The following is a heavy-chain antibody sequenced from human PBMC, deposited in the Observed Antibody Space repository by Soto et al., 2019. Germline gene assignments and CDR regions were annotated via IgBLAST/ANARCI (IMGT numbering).Heavy chain of an antibody. J-gene: IGHJ4*02. Sequence: EVQLVESGGGLVQPGGSLRLSCAASGFTFSSYSMNWVRQAPGKGLEWVSYISSSSSTIYYADSVKGPFTISRDNAKNSLYLQMNSLRDEDTAVYYCARDGSDYGENNVGTSDYWGQGTLVTVSS. D-gene: IGHD4-17*01. V-gene: IGHV3-48*02. CDR3: ARDGSDYGENNVGTSDY. CDR1: GFTFSSYS. CDR2: ISSSSSTI.